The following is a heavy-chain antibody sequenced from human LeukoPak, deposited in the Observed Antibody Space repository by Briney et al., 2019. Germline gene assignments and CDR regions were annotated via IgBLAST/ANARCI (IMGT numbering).Heavy chain of an antibody. J-gene: IGHJ4*02. V-gene: IGHV3-23*01. D-gene: IGHD3-10*01. CDR3: AKVEHAYTSGKSDY. CDR2: ISGSGGTT. Sequence: GGSLRLSCAASGFSFSSYAMSWVRQAPGKGLEWVSVISGSGGTTDYADSVKGRFTISRDNSKNTLYLQMNSLRAEDTAVYYCAKVEHAYTSGKSDYWGQGTLVTVSS. CDR1: GFSFSSYA.